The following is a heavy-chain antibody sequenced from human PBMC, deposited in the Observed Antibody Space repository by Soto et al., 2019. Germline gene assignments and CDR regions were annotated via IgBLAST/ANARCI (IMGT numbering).Heavy chain of an antibody. CDR2: THYSGST. Sequence: SETLSLTCTVSGGSINRYHWSWIRQPPGRGLEWIGYTHYSGSTNYNPSFKSRVAISVDTSKTQFSLKLSSVTAADTAVYYCARHPSNYFAYWGQGTLVTVSS. J-gene: IGHJ4*02. V-gene: IGHV4-59*08. CDR1: GGSINRYH. CDR3: ARHPSNYFAY.